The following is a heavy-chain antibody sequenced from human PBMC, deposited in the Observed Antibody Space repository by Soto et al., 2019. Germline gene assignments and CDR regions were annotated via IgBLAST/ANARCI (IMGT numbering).Heavy chain of an antibody. D-gene: IGHD3-16*01. CDR2: IYHSGST. V-gene: IGHV4-4*02. CDR3: ARLNLITFRYYFDY. Sequence: SETLSLPCAVSSGSLSSSNWWGWVRPPPGKGLEWIGEIYHSGSTNYNPSLKSRVTISVDKSKNQFSLKLSSVTAADTAVYYCARLNLITFRYYFDYWGQGTLVTVSS. J-gene: IGHJ4*02. CDR1: SGSLSSSNW.